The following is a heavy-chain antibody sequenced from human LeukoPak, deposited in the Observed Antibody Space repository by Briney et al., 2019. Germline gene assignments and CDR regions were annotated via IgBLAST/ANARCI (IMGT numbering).Heavy chain of an antibody. J-gene: IGHJ6*04. CDR1: GFTFSSYG. CDR3: AQDVVPKSRPHYYYYGMDV. Sequence: PGRSLRLSCAASGFTFSSYGMHWGRRAPGKVLEWGAVISYDGSNKYYADSVKGRFTIPRANSKTTLYLQMNSLRAEDTAAYYCAQDVVPKSRPHYYYYGMDVWGKGTTVTVSS. D-gene: IGHD2-21*01. V-gene: IGHV3-30*18. CDR2: ISYDGSNK.